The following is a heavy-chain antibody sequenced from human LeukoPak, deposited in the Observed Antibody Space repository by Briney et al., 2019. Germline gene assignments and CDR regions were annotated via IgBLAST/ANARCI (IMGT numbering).Heavy chain of an antibody. CDR1: GFTFSSYW. Sequence: PGGSLRLSCAASGFTFSSYWMSWVRQAPGKGLEWVANIKQDGSEKYYVDSVKGRFTISRDNAKNSLYLQMNSLRAEDTAVYYCAKDRDIVVVVAATLDYWGQGTLVTVSS. CDR2: IKQDGSEK. J-gene: IGHJ4*02. D-gene: IGHD2-15*01. V-gene: IGHV3-7*01. CDR3: AKDRDIVVVVAATLDY.